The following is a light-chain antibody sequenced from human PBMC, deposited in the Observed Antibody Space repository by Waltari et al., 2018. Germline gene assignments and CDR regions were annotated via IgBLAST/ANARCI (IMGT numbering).Light chain of an antibody. Sequence: DIQMTQSPSSLSASVGDRVTITCQASQDISNYLNWYQQKPGKAPKLLIYGASDLETGVPSRFSGSGSGTEFSLTVSSLQPGDIATYYCQHYYTFPRTFGPGTKVDIK. CDR1: QDISNY. J-gene: IGKJ3*01. CDR2: GAS. CDR3: QHYYTFPRT. V-gene: IGKV1-33*01.